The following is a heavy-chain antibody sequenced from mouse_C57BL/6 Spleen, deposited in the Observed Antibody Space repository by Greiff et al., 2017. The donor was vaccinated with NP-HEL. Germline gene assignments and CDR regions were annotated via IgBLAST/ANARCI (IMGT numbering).Heavy chain of an antibody. V-gene: IGHV1-7*01. J-gene: IGHJ2*01. CDR3: ARLHGYDVYYFDY. CDR2: INPSSGYT. D-gene: IGHD2-2*01. CDR1: GYTFTSYW. Sequence: QVHVKQSGAELAKPGASVKLSCKASGYTFTSYWMHWVKQRPGQGLEWIGYINPSSGYTKYNQKFKDKATLTADKSSNTAYMQLSSLTYEDSAVYYCARLHGYDVYYFDYWGQGTTLTVSS.